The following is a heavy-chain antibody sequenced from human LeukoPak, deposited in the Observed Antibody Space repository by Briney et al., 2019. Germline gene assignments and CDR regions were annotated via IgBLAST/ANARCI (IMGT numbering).Heavy chain of an antibody. CDR1: GASINNNF. CDR2: IYYSGST. J-gene: IGHJ4*02. Sequence: SETLSLTCTVSGASINNNFWTWIRQPPGKGLEWIGYIYYSGSTDYNPSLRSRVTISLDTSKNQFSLILSSVTAADTAMYYCARFLYGSGNDYWGQGTLVTVSS. CDR3: ARFLYGSGNDY. V-gene: IGHV4-59*01. D-gene: IGHD3-10*01.